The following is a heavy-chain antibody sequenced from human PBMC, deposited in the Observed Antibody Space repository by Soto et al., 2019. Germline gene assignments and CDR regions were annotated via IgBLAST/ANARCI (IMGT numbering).Heavy chain of an antibody. CDR1: GYTFTSYA. Sequence: GASVKVSCKASGYTFTSYAMHWVRQAPGQRLEWMGWINAGNGNTKYSQKFQGRVTITRDTSASTAYMELSSLRSEDTAVYYCARDPHRYSYYYDSSGYPGVYFDYWGQGTLVTVS. D-gene: IGHD3-22*01. J-gene: IGHJ4*02. CDR2: INAGNGNT. V-gene: IGHV1-3*01. CDR3: ARDPHRYSYYYDSSGYPGVYFDY.